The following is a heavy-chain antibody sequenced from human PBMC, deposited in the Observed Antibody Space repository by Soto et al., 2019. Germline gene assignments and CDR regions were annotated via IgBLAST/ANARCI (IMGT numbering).Heavy chain of an antibody. CDR1: GYTFTSYA. V-gene: IGHV1-3*01. CDR3: ARGLNGYSHYFDY. Sequence: QVQLVQSGAEGKKPGASVKVACKASGYTFTSYAMHWVRQAPGQRLEWMGWINAGNGNTKYSQKFQGRVTITRDTSASTAYMELSSLRSEDTAVYYCARGLNGYSHYFDYWGQGTLVTVSS. J-gene: IGHJ4*02. CDR2: INAGNGNT. D-gene: IGHD5-18*01.